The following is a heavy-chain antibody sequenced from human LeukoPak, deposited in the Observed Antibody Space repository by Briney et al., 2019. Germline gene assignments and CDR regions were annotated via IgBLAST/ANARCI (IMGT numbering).Heavy chain of an antibody. CDR2: INTGETT. J-gene: IGHJ3*01. V-gene: IGHV3-23*01. CDR3: AKGAFDV. CDR1: GFTFSSYA. Sequence: GGSLRLSCAASGFTFSSYAMSWVRQAPGRGLEWVSCINTGETTFYADSAKGRFTISRDSSKNNLYLHMTSLRDEDTALYYCAKGAFDVWGQGTVVIVSS.